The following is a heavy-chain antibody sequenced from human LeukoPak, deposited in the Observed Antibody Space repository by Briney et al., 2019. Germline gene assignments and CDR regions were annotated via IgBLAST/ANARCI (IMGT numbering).Heavy chain of an antibody. CDR2: IKQDGSEK. CDR1: GFTFSSYW. J-gene: IGHJ4*02. Sequence: PGGSLRLSCAASGFTFSSYWMSWVRQAPGKGLEWVANIKQDGSEKYYVDSVKGRFTISRDNAKNSLYQQMNSLRAEDTAVYYCAREEGIAAAAYFDYWGQGTLVTVSS. V-gene: IGHV3-7*01. CDR3: AREEGIAAAAYFDY. D-gene: IGHD6-13*01.